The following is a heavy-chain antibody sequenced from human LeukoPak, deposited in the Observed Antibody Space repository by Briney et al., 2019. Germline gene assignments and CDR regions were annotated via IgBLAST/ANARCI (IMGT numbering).Heavy chain of an antibody. CDR2: INHSGST. Sequence: SETLSLTCAVYGGSFSGYYWSWIRQPPGKGLEWIGEINHSGSTNYNPSLKSRVTISVDTSKNQFSLKLSSVTAADTAVYYCARGGLYYYGPGSRFDPWGQGTLVTVSS. J-gene: IGHJ5*02. CDR3: ARGGLYYYGPGSRFDP. CDR1: GGSFSGYY. D-gene: IGHD3-10*01. V-gene: IGHV4-34*01.